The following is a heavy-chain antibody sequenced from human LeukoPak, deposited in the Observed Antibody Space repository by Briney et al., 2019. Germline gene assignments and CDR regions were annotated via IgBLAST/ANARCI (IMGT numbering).Heavy chain of an antibody. CDR3: AKGDYDSSGYYLRGGAFDI. J-gene: IGHJ3*02. CDR1: GFTFSSYA. D-gene: IGHD3-22*01. CDR2: ISGSGGST. Sequence: PWGSLRLSCAASGFTFSSYAMSWVRQAPGKGLEWVSAISGSGGSTYYADSVKGRFTISRDNSKNTLYLQMNSLRAEDTAVYYCAKGDYDSSGYYLRGGAFDIWGQGTMVTVSS. V-gene: IGHV3-23*01.